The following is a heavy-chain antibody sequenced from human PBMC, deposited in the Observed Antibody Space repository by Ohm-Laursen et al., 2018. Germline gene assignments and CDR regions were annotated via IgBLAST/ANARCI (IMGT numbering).Heavy chain of an antibody. CDR1: GFTFSNYV. D-gene: IGHD3-10*01. CDR3: AKNYYGSGSYYNADY. V-gene: IGHV3-23*03. CDR2: IYSGGST. Sequence: SLRLSCAASGFTFSNYVMSWVRQAPGKGLEWVSVIYSGGSTYYADSVKGRFTISRDNSKNTLYLQMNSLRAEDTAVYYCAKNYYGSGSYYNADYWGQGTLVTVSS. J-gene: IGHJ4*02.